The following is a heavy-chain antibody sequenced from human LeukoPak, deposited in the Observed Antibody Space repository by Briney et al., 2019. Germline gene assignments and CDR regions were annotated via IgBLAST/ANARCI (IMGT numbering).Heavy chain of an antibody. CDR2: MSSSGSTI. V-gene: IGHV3-48*03. Sequence: PGGSLRLSCAASGFTFISYEMNWVRQAPGKGVEWVSYMSSSGSTIYYADSVKGRFTISRDNAKNSLYLQMNSLRAEDTAVYYCASVVPADTGGYFDYWGQGTLVTVSS. D-gene: IGHD2-2*01. CDR1: GFTFISYE. CDR3: ASVVPADTGGYFDY. J-gene: IGHJ4*02.